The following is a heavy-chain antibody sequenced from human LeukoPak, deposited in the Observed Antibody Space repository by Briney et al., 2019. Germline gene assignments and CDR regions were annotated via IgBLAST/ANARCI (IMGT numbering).Heavy chain of an antibody. CDR1: GFTFSSYA. CDR3: AKLGRFAFWSGYDMDNWFDP. Sequence: GGSLRLSCAASGFTFSSYAMSWVRQAPGKGLEWVSAISGSGGSTYYADSVKGRFTISRDNSKNTLYLQMNSLRAEDTAVYYCAKLGRFAFWSGYDMDNWFDPWGQGTLATVSS. V-gene: IGHV3-23*01. J-gene: IGHJ5*02. D-gene: IGHD3-3*01. CDR2: ISGSGGST.